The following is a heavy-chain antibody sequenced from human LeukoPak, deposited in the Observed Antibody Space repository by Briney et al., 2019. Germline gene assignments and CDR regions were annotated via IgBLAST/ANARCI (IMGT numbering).Heavy chain of an antibody. Sequence: PGGSLRLSCSASGFTFSNYKMNWVRQAPGKGLEWVSSISSSSSYIYYADSVKGRFTISRDNAKNSLVLQVNSLRAEDTAVYYCARERLVVVGDAYYYYGMDVWGQGTTVTVSS. D-gene: IGHD2-2*01. CDR1: GFTFSNYK. J-gene: IGHJ6*02. CDR3: ARERLVVVGDAYYYYGMDV. V-gene: IGHV3-21*01. CDR2: ISSSSSYI.